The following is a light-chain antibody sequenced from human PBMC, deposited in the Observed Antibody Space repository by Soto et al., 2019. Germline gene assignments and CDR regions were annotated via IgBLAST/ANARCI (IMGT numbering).Light chain of an antibody. CDR3: XXXXXSPYT. Sequence: EIVLTQSPATLSLSPGERATLSCGASQSVSSSYLAWYQQKPGLAPRLLIYDASSRATGIPDRFSGSGSGTDFTLTISXXEXXXXXXXXXXXXXXSPYTFGQGTKLEIK. CDR1: QSVSSSY. J-gene: IGKJ2*01. V-gene: IGKV3D-20*01. CDR2: DAS.